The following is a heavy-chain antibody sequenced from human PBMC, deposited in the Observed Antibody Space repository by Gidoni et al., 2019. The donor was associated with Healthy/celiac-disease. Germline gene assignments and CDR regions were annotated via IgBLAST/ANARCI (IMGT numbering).Heavy chain of an antibody. D-gene: IGHD2-8*01. CDR3: ASLGVYDY. J-gene: IGHJ4*02. Sequence: QLQLQESGPGLVKPSETLSLTCTVSGGSISSSSNYWDWIRQPPGKVLEWIGSIYYSGSTYYNPSLNSRVTISVATSKHQFSLNLSSVTASDTAVYYCASLGVYDYWGQGTLVTVSS. CDR2: IYYSGST. V-gene: IGHV4-39*01. CDR1: GGSISSSSNY.